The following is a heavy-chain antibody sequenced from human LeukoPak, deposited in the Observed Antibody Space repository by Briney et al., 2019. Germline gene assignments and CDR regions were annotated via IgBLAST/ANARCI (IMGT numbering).Heavy chain of an antibody. V-gene: IGHV4-39*07. Sequence: SETLSFTCSVSGGSISSYYWNWIRQPPGKGLEWIGSIYYSGSTYYNPSLKSRVTISVDTSKNQFSLKLSSVTAADTAVYYCASTGGDYWGQGTLVTVSS. CDR1: GGSISSYY. CDR3: ASTGGDY. CDR2: IYYSGST. D-gene: IGHD2-8*02. J-gene: IGHJ4*02.